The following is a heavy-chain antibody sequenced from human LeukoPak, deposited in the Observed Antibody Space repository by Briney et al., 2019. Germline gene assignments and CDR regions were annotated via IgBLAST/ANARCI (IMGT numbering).Heavy chain of an antibody. Sequence: PGGSLRLSCAASGFTFSSYWMSWVRQAPGKGLEWVANIKQDGSEKYYVDSVKGRFTISRDNAKKSLFLQMNSLRAEDTAVYYCVRLRYTYGKTFAGWGQGTLVTASS. D-gene: IGHD5-18*01. V-gene: IGHV3-7*01. CDR3: VRLRYTYGKTFAG. J-gene: IGHJ4*02. CDR2: IKQDGSEK. CDR1: GFTFSSYW.